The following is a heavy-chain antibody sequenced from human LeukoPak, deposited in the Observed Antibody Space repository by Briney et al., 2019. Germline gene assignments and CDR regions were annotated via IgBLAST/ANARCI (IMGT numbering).Heavy chain of an antibody. D-gene: IGHD3-10*01. CDR3: ARGPRGRGMGSFDY. J-gene: IGHJ4*02. Sequence: ASVKVSCKASGYTFTSYGISWVRQAPGQGLEWMGWISAYNGHTNYTQKFQGRVTMTRNTSISTAYMELSSLRSEDTAVYYCARGPRGRGMGSFDYWGQGTLVTVSS. CDR2: ISAYNGHT. V-gene: IGHV1-18*01. CDR1: GYTFTSYG.